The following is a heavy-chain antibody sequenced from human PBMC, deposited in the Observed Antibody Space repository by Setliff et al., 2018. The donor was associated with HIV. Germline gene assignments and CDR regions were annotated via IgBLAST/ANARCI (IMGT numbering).Heavy chain of an antibody. CDR2: INVNSGGT. V-gene: IGHV1-2*02. Sequence: ASVKVSCKASEYLFTGYYMHWVRQAPGHGLEWMGWINVNSGGTKYAQKFQGRVTMTRDTPISTAYMEVSSLRSDDTAVYYCAREGSPIYYFDYWSQGTLVTVSS. J-gene: IGHJ4*02. D-gene: IGHD3-10*01. CDR3: AREGSPIYYFDY. CDR1: EYLFTGYY.